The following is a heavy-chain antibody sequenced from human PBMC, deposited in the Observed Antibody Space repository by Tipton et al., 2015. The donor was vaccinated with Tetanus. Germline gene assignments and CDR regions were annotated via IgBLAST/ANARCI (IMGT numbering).Heavy chain of an antibody. CDR1: GGSISSYY. J-gene: IGHJ6*02. CDR2: IYYSGST. V-gene: IGHV4-59*01. Sequence: TLSLTCTVSGGSISSYYWSWIRQPPGKGLEWIGYIYYSGSTNYNPSLKSRVTISVDTSKNQFSLKLSSVTAADTAVYYCAREQWLYPYYYYGMDVWGQGTPVTVSS. D-gene: IGHD6-19*01. CDR3: AREQWLYPYYYYGMDV.